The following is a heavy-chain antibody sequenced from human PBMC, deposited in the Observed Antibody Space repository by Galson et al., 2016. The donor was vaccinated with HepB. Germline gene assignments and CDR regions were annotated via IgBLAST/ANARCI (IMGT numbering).Heavy chain of an antibody. CDR3: AKDRDGYCSGVICYSGSDH. J-gene: IGHJ4*02. CDR2: MSYDGTSV. CDR1: GFSFSNYA. Sequence: SLRLSCAASGFSFSNYAMHWVRQAPGKGLEWVAVMSYDGTSVKYAASLEGRFTISKDNFKNTLFLQMNSLRPEDTAVYYCAKDRDGYCSGVICYSGSDHWGQGTLVTVSS. V-gene: IGHV3-30*18. D-gene: IGHD2-15*01.